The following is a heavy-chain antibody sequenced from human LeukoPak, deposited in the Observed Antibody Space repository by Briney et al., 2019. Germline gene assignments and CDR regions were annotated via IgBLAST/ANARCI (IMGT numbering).Heavy chain of an antibody. CDR3: ARDEYNWNVDAFDI. CDR2: IKEDGSEK. V-gene: IGHV3-7*01. Sequence: GGSLRLSCAASGFTFSSNWMSWVRQTPGKGLEWVANIKEDGSEKYYVDSVKGRFTISRDNAKNSLYLQMNSLRAEDTAVYYCARDEYNWNVDAFDIWGQGTVVTVSS. CDR1: GFTFSSNW. D-gene: IGHD1-20*01. J-gene: IGHJ3*02.